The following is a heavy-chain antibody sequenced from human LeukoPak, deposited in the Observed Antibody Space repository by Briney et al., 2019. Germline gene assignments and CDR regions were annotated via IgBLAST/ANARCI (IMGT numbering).Heavy chain of an antibody. D-gene: IGHD3-22*01. Sequence: GASVTVSCKASGYTFTSYGISWVRQAPGQGLEWMGWISAYNGNTNYAQKLQGRVTMTTDTSTSTAYMELRSLRSDDTAVYYCARDHYDSSGYYANWFDPWGQGTLVTVSS. V-gene: IGHV1-18*01. CDR3: ARDHYDSSGYYANWFDP. CDR2: ISAYNGNT. CDR1: GYTFTSYG. J-gene: IGHJ5*02.